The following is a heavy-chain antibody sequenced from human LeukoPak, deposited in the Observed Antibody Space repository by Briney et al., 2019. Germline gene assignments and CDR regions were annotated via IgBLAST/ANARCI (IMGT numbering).Heavy chain of an antibody. Sequence: SGTLSLTCTVSGGSISSYYWSWIRQPPGKGLEWIGYIYYSGSSNYNPSLKSRVTISIDTSKNQFSLNLSSVTAADTAVYYCARGASEYSYGWGQGTLVTVSS. J-gene: IGHJ4*02. CDR2: IYYSGSS. CDR1: GGSISSYY. D-gene: IGHD5-18*01. V-gene: IGHV4-59*07. CDR3: ARGASEYSYG.